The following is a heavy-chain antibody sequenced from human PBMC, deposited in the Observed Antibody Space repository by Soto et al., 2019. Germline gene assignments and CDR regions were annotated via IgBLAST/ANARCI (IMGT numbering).Heavy chain of an antibody. CDR2: INTNTGNP. V-gene: IGHV7-4-1*01. CDR1: GYTFTSYA. CDR3: ARSYVPAAIWSGGAHYYYGMDV. Sequence: ASVKVSCKASGYTFTSYAMNWVRQAPGQGLEWMGWINTNTGNPTYAQGFTGRFVFSLDTSVSTAYLQVCSLKAEDTAVYYCARSYVPAAIWSGGAHYYYGMDVWG. J-gene: IGHJ6*02. D-gene: IGHD2-2*01.